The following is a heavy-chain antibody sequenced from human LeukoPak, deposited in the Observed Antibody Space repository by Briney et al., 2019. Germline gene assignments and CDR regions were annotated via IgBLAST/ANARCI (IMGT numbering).Heavy chain of an antibody. D-gene: IGHD6-6*01. CDR2: IIATLDMS. J-gene: IGHJ4*02. V-gene: IGHV1-69*04. CDR1: GDTFSNFA. CDR3: ARVNIAARQSVSDGYDY. Sequence: ASVKVSCKASGDTFSNFAISWVRQAPGQGLEWVGRIIATLDMSNYAQKFQGRVTITADKSTNTAYMELSSLRSEDTAVYYCARVNIAARQSVSDGYDYWGQGTLVTVSS.